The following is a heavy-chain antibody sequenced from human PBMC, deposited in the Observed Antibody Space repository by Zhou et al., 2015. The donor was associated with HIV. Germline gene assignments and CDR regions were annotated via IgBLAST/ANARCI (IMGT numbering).Heavy chain of an antibody. CDR1: GGTFSSYA. D-gene: IGHD2-15*01. CDR2: IIPIFGTA. Sequence: QVQLVQSGAEVKKPGSSVKVSCKASGGTFSSYAISWVRQAPGQGLEWMGGIIPIFGTANYAQKFQGRVTITADESTSTAYMELSSLRSEDTAVYYCARGGRRYCSGGSCHGMDVWGQGTTVTVSS. CDR3: ARGGRRYCSGGSCHGMDV. V-gene: IGHV1-69*12. J-gene: IGHJ6*02.